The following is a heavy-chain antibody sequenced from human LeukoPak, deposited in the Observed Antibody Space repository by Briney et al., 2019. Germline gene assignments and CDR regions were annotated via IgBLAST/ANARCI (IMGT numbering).Heavy chain of an antibody. CDR1: GYTFTSYG. D-gene: IGHD3-9*01. J-gene: IGHJ4*02. CDR3: ARVSLYDFLTGSYFDY. V-gene: IGHV1-18*01. CDR2: ISAYNGNT. Sequence: ASVKVSCNASGYTFTSYGISWVRQAPGQGLEWMGWISAYNGNTNYAQKLQGRVTMTTDTSTSTAYMELRSLRSDDTAVYYCARVSLYDFLTGSYFDYWGQGTLVTVSS.